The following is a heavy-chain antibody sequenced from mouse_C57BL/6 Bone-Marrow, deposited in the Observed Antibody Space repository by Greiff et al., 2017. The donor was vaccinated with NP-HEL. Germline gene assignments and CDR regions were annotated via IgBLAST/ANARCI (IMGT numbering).Heavy chain of an antibody. V-gene: IGHV1-81*01. J-gene: IGHJ3*01. CDR1: GYTFTSYG. D-gene: IGHD1-1*01. Sequence: QVQLQQSGAELARPGASVKLSCKASGYTFTSYGISWVKQRTGQGLEWIGEIYPRSGNTYYNEKFKGKATLTADKSSSTAYMELRSLTSEDAAVDFCARVLNYYGSSYAWFAYWGQGTLVTVSA. CDR3: ARVLNYYGSSYAWFAY. CDR2: IYPRSGNT.